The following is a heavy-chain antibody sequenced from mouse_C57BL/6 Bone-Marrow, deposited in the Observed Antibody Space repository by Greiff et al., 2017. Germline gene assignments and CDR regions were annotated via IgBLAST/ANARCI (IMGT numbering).Heavy chain of an antibody. J-gene: IGHJ2*01. D-gene: IGHD2-3*01. CDR1: GYTFTSYG. CDR2: IYPRSGNT. Sequence: QVQLQQSGAELARPGASVKLSCKASGYTFTSYGISWMKQRTGQSLEWIGEIYPRSGNTYYNEKFKGKATLTADKSPSTAYMELRRLTSEDSAVDFCARKSGYYGGWGQGTTLTVSS. CDR3: ARKSGYYGG. V-gene: IGHV1-81*01.